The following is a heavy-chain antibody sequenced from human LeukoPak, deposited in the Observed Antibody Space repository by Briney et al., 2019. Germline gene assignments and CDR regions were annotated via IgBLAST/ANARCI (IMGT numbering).Heavy chain of an antibody. D-gene: IGHD6-13*01. J-gene: IGHJ4*02. CDR2: IKPSGGST. CDR3: ARSSGIAAAPGY. CDR1: GHTFTSYY. Sequence: ASVKVSCKASGHTFTSYYMHWVRQAPGQGLEWMGIIKPSGGSTSYAQKFQGRVTMTRDMSTSTVYMELSSLRSEDTAVYYCARSSGIAAAPGYWGQGTLVTVSS. V-gene: IGHV1-46*01.